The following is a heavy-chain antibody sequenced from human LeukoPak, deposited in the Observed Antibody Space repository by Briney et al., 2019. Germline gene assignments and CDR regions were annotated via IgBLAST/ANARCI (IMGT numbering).Heavy chain of an antibody. V-gene: IGHV3-48*01. CDR1: GFTFSSYS. D-gene: IGHD4-23*01. J-gene: IGHJ5*02. Sequence: PGGSLRLSCAASGFTFSSYSINWVRQAPGKGLEWISYINSETGSIIHYADSVKGRFTISRDNAKNSVYLQMNSLRREDTAVYYCARGVGTVAFHDWFDPWGQGTLVSVSS. CDR2: INSETGSII. CDR3: ARGVGTVAFHDWFDP.